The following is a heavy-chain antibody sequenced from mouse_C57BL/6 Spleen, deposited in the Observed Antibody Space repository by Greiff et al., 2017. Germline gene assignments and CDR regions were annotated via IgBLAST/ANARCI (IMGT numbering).Heavy chain of an antibody. D-gene: IGHD2-2*01. CDR2: IYPGSGST. CDR3: ARRGYDVSLAY. J-gene: IGHJ3*01. V-gene: IGHV1-55*01. Sequence: VQLQQSGAELVKPGASVKMSCKASGYTFTSYWITWVKQRPGQGLAWIGDIYPGSGSTNYNETFKSKATLTVDTSSSTAYMQLSSLTSEDSAVYYCARRGYDVSLAYWGQVTLVTVSA. CDR1: GYTFTSYW.